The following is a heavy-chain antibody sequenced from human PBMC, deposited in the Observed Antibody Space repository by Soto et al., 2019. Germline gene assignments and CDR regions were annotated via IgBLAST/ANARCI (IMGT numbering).Heavy chain of an antibody. CDR1: GYSISSGYY. V-gene: IGHV4-38-2*01. CDR2: IYHSGST. Sequence: SETLSLTCAVSGYSISSGYYWGWIRQPPGKGLEWIGSIYHSGSTYYNPSLKSRVTISVDTSKNQFSLKLSSVTAADTAVYYCARGGLGGSGSSYYYYGMDVWGQGTTVTVSS. CDR3: ARGGLGGSGSSYYYYGMDV. J-gene: IGHJ6*02. D-gene: IGHD3-10*01.